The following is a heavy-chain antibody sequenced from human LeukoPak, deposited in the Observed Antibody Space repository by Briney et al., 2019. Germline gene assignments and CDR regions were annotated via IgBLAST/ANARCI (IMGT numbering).Heavy chain of an antibody. CDR3: ARHRRRWLQLAAFVY. D-gene: IGHD5-24*01. Sequence: PSETLSLTCTVSGGSISDYYWSWIRQPPGKGLEWIGYIFYTGSTNYNPSLKSRVTISVDTSSNQFSLKLTSVTAADTAIYYCARHRRRWLQLAAFVYWGQGTLATVSS. CDR1: GGSISDYY. CDR2: IFYTGST. J-gene: IGHJ4*02. V-gene: IGHV4-59*01.